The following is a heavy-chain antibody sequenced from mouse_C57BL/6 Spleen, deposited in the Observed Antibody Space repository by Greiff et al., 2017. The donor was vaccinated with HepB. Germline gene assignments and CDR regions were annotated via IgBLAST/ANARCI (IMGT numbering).Heavy chain of an antibody. CDR1: GYTFTSYW. CDR3: ARRGWLLPTDAMDY. D-gene: IGHD2-3*01. Sequence: QVQLKQPGAELVRPGSSVKLSCKASGYTFTSYWMDWVKQRPGQGLEWIGNIYPSDSETHYNQKFKDKATLTVDKSSSTAYMQLSSLTSEDSAVYYCARRGWLLPTDAMDYWGQGTSVTVSS. V-gene: IGHV1-61*01. CDR2: IYPSDSET. J-gene: IGHJ4*01.